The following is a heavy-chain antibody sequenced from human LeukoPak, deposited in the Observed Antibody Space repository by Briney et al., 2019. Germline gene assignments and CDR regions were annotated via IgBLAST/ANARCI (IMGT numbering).Heavy chain of an antibody. J-gene: IGHJ6*02. CDR1: GFTFSSYS. CDR3: ASPKDYYYYGMDV. Sequence: GGSLRLSCAASGFTFSSYSMNWVRQAPGKGLEWVSYISSSSSTIYYADSVKGRFTISRDNAKNSLYLQMNSLRAEDTAVYYCASPKDYYYYGMDVWGQGTTVTVSS. CDR2: ISSSSSTI. V-gene: IGHV3-48*04.